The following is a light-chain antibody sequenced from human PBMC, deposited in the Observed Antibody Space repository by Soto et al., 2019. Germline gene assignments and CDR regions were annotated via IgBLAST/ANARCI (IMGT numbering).Light chain of an antibody. V-gene: IGKV3-11*01. CDR3: QHRSNWPS. J-gene: IGKJ3*01. CDR1: QGVSSY. Sequence: EIGLTQSPATLSLSPGERATLSCRASQGVSSYLAWYQQKPGQAPRLLIYDASNRATGIPARFSGSGSGTDFTLTISSLEPEDFAVYYCQHRSNWPSFGPGTKVDIK. CDR2: DAS.